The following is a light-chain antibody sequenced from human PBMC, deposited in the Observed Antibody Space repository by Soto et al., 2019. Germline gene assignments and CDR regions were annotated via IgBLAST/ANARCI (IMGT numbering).Light chain of an antibody. CDR2: STT. Sequence: QTVVTQEPSFSVSPGGTVTLTCGLSSGSVSTSYYPSWYQQTPGQAPRTLIYSTTTRSSGVPVRFSGSILGNKAAHTTTGAQTDDESDYYCLQYMSSCRIFGGWTKLTV. CDR1: SGSVSTSYY. V-gene: IGLV8-61*01. CDR3: LQYMSSCRI. J-gene: IGLJ2*01.